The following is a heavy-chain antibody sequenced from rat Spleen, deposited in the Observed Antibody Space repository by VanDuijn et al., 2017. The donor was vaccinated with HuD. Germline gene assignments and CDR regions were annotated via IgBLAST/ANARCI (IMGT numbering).Heavy chain of an antibody. CDR3: ARDQGGY. CDR2: ISTSGSRT. J-gene: IGHJ2*01. V-gene: IGHV5-58*01. CDR1: GFTFNRYW. Sequence: EVQLVETGGGLVQPGRSLKLSCVASGFTFNRYWMYWVRQAPGKGLEWVATISTSGSRTYYPDSVKGRFTISRDNAQNTLYLQMNSLRSEDTATYYCARDQGGYWGQGVMVTVSS.